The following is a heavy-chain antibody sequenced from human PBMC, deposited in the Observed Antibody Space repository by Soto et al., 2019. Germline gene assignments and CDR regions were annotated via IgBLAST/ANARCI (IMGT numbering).Heavy chain of an antibody. J-gene: IGHJ4*02. CDR3: ARGREGITGASTYYLDF. D-gene: IGHD6-19*01. Sequence: QVQLQQSGPGLVKPSQTLSLTCAISGDSVSSNSAAWTWIRQSPSRGLEWLGRTYYRSKWYNDYAVSVKSRIIINPDTSKNQFSLQLNSVTPEDTAVYFCARGREGITGASTYYLDFWGQGTLVTVSS. CDR2: TYYRSKWYN. V-gene: IGHV6-1*01. CDR1: GDSVSSNSAA.